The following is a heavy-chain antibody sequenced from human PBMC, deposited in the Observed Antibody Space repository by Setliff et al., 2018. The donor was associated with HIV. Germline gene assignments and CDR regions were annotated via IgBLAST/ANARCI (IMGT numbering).Heavy chain of an antibody. D-gene: IGHD6-6*01. Sequence: PGGSLRLSCAASGFTFSSYSMNWVRQAPGKGLEWVAVIWYDGSNKYYADSVKGRFTVSRDNSKNTVYLQMDSLRAEDTAAYYCAKDSSSGYYYYYLDVWGKGTTVTVSS. CDR3: AKDSSSGYYYYYLDV. V-gene: IGHV3-33*06. CDR2: IWYDGSNK. CDR1: GFTFSSYS. J-gene: IGHJ6*03.